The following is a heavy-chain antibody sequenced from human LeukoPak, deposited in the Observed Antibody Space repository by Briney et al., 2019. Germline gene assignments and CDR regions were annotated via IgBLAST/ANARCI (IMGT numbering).Heavy chain of an antibody. CDR1: GFTFSSYS. J-gene: IGHJ5*02. CDR3: ARDHLGYRSGGSCYIVDP. V-gene: IGHV3-21*01. Sequence: GGSLRLSCAASGFTFSSYSMNWVRQAPGKGLEWVSSISSSSSYIYYADSVKGRFTISRDNAKNSLYLQMNSLRAEDTAVYYCARDHLGYRSGGSCYIVDPWGQGTLVTVSS. D-gene: IGHD2-15*01. CDR2: ISSSSSYI.